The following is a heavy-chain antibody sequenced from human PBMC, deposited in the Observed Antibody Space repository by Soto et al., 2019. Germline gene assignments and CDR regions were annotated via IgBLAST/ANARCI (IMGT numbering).Heavy chain of an antibody. CDR3: AAPGGGGGY. CDR2: IYSGGYT. J-gene: IGHJ4*02. Sequence: EVQLVESGGGLIQPGGSLRLSCAVSGFTVSNNYMSWVRQAPGKGLEGVSVIYSGGYTAYGDSVKGRFTISRDNSKNTLFLKKNSLGAEAPALYYCAAPGGGGGYWGQGTLVTVSS. D-gene: IGHD3-10*01. V-gene: IGHV3-53*01. CDR1: GFTVSNNY.